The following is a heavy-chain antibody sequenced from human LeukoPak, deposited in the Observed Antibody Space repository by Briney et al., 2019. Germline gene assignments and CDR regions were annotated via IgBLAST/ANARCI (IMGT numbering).Heavy chain of an antibody. CDR1: GGSISSSSYY. Sequence: SETLSLTCTVSGGSISSSSYYWGWIRQPPGKGLEWIGSIYYSGSTYYNPSLKSRVTISVDTSKNQFSLKLSSVTAADTAVYYCELSHDYGDYYFDYWGQGTLVTVSS. J-gene: IGHJ4*02. V-gene: IGHV4-39*07. D-gene: IGHD4-17*01. CDR3: ELSHDYGDYYFDY. CDR2: IYYSGST.